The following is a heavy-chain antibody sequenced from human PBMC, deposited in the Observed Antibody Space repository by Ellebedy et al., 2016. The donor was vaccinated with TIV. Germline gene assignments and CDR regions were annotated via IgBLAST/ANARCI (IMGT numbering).Heavy chain of an antibody. V-gene: IGHV3-30*03. CDR1: GFTFSSYG. D-gene: IGHD3-22*01. J-gene: IGHJ5*02. Sequence: PGGSLRLSCAASGFTFSSYGMHRVRQAPGKGLEWVAVISYDGSNKYYADSVKGRFTISRDNSKNTLYLQMNSLRAEDTAVYYCARSLYDSSGYYWDWFDPWGQGTLVTVSS. CDR2: ISYDGSNK. CDR3: ARSLYDSSGYYWDWFDP.